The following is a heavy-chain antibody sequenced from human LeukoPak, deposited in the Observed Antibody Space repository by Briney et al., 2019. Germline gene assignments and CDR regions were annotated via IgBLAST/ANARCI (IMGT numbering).Heavy chain of an antibody. CDR3: ARLQRITMNAFDI. CDR2: IYYSGST. CDR1: GGSISNGDHY. J-gene: IGHJ3*02. Sequence: KTSETLSLTCTVSGGSISNGDHYWSWIRQHPGKGLEWIGHIYYSGSTYYNPSLKSRGIISVETSKNQFSLKLRSVTAADTAVYYCARLQRITMNAFDIWGQGTMATVSS. D-gene: IGHD3-22*01. V-gene: IGHV4-31*03.